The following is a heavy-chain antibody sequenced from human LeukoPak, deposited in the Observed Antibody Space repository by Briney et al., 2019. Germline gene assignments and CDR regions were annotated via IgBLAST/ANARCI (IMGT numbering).Heavy chain of an antibody. D-gene: IGHD3-22*01. CDR2: IFYSGST. Sequence: SETLSLTCTVSGGSISHYYWSWFRQPPGKGLEWVGYIFYSGSTNYNPSLKSRVTISLDTSRNQFSLKMSSVTAADTAMYYCARRGSSGYYDYWGQGSLVTVSS. V-gene: IGHV4-59*08. CDR3: ARRGSSGYYDY. J-gene: IGHJ4*02. CDR1: GGSISHYY.